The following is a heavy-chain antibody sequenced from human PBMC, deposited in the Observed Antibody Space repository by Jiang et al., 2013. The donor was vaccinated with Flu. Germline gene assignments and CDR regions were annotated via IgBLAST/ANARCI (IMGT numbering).Heavy chain of an antibody. CDR2: IYYSGST. CDR3: ARGTRANYFDY. CDR1: GGSISSYY. D-gene: IGHD2-15*01. V-gene: IGHV4-59*01. Sequence: TLSLTCTVSGGSISSYYWSWIRQPPGKGLEWIGYIYYSGSTNYNPSLKSRVTISVDTSKNQFSLKLSSVTAADTAVYYCARGTRANYFDYWGQGTLVTVSS. J-gene: IGHJ4*02.